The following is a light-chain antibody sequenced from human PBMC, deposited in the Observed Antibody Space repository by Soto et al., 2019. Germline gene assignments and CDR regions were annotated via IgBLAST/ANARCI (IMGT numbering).Light chain of an antibody. J-gene: IGLJ1*01. CDR3: SSYTSSSTYV. Sequence: QSVLTQPPSVSGSPGQSVTISCTGTSSDVGSYNRVSWYQQPPGTAPKLMIYEVSNRPSGVPDRFSGSKSGNTASLTISGLQAEDEADYYYSSYTSSSTYVFGTGTKDTDL. CDR2: EVS. V-gene: IGLV2-18*02. CDR1: SSDVGSYNR.